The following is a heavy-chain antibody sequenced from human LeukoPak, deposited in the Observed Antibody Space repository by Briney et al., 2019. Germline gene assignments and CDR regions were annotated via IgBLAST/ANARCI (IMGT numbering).Heavy chain of an antibody. V-gene: IGHV1-69*13. D-gene: IGHD3-22*01. CDR3: ARGKYYYDSSGYWPFDY. CDR2: IIPIFGTA. Sequence: SVKVSCKASGGTFSSYAISWVRQAPGQGLEWMGGIIPIFGTANYAQKFQGRVTITADESTSTAYMELSSLRSEDTAVYYCARGKYYYDSSGYWPFDYWGQGTLVTVSS. CDR1: GGTFSSYA. J-gene: IGHJ4*02.